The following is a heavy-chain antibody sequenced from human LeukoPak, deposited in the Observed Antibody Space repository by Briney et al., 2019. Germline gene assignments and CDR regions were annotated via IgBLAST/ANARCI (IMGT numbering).Heavy chain of an antibody. CDR2: IKQDGSEK. Sequence: GGSLRLSCAASGFTFSSYWMSWVRQAPGKGLEWVANIKQDGSEKYYVDSVKGRFTISRDNAKNSLYLQMNSLRAEDTAVYYCARDQSYYDFWSGSSYMDVWGKGTTVTVSS. D-gene: IGHD3-3*01. CDR1: GFTFSSYW. J-gene: IGHJ6*03. V-gene: IGHV3-7*01. CDR3: ARDQSYYDFWSGSSYMDV.